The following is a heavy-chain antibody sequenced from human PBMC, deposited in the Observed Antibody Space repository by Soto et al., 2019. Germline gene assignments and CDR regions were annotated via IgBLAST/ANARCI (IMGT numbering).Heavy chain of an antibody. CDR3: ATVEQWLNFDY. V-gene: IGHV1-24*01. J-gene: IGHJ4*02. Sequence: GASVKVSCKASGGTFSSYAISWVRQAPGQGLEWMGGFDPEDGETIYAQKFQGRVTMTEDTSTDTAYMELSSLRSEDAAVYYCATVEQWLNFDYWGQGTLVTVSS. CDR2: FDPEDGET. D-gene: IGHD6-19*01. CDR1: GGTFSSYA.